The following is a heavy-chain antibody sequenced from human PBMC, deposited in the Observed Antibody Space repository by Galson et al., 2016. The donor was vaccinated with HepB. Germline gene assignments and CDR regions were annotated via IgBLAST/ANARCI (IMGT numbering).Heavy chain of an antibody. CDR3: ARVDYSSSWFAFDI. D-gene: IGHD6-13*01. CDR1: GYTFTSYA. Sequence: SVKVSCKASGYTFTSYAIHWVRQAPGQRLEWMGWINAGNGNTKYSQKFQGRVTVTRDTSASTAYMELSSLRSEDTAVYYCARVDYSSSWFAFDIWGQGTMVTVSS. CDR2: INAGNGNT. J-gene: IGHJ3*02. V-gene: IGHV1-3*01.